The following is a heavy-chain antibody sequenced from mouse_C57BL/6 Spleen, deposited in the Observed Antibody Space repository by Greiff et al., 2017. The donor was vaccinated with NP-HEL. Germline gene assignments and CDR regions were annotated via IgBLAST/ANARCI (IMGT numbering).Heavy chain of an antibody. J-gene: IGHJ1*03. CDR2: INPNYGTT. CDR3: ARTYGSSSYWYFDV. Sequence: VQLKESGPELVKPGASVKISCKASGYSFTDYNMNWVKQSNGKSLEWIGVINPNYGTTSYNQKFKGKATLTVDQSSSTAYMQLNSLTSEDSAVYYCARTYGSSSYWYFDVWGTGTTVTVSS. V-gene: IGHV1-39*01. CDR1: GYSFTDYN. D-gene: IGHD1-1*01.